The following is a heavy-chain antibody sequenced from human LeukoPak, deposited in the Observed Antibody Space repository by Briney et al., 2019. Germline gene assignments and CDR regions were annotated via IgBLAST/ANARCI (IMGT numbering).Heavy chain of an antibody. Sequence: PSETLSLTCAVYSGSFSVYYWSWIRHPPGKALEWIREINHSGSTNYNPYLKSRVTISVDTSKKQFFLKLSSVTGADTAVYYCGRADSSSWYWDAFDIWGQGTMVTVSS. CDR2: INHSGST. V-gene: IGHV4-34*01. D-gene: IGHD6-13*01. CDR1: SGSFSVYY. J-gene: IGHJ3*02. CDR3: GRADSSSWYWDAFDI.